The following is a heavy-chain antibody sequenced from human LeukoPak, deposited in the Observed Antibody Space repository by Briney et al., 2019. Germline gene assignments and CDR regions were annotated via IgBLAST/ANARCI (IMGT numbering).Heavy chain of an antibody. Sequence: ASVKVSCKASGYTFTSYDINWVRQATGQGLEWMGWISAYNGNTNYAQKLQGRVTMTTDTSTSTAYMELRSLRSDDTAVYYCARGDPFYYYGMDVWGQGTTVTVSS. CDR3: ARGDPFYYYGMDV. CDR1: GYTFTSYD. CDR2: ISAYNGNT. V-gene: IGHV1-18*01. J-gene: IGHJ6*02.